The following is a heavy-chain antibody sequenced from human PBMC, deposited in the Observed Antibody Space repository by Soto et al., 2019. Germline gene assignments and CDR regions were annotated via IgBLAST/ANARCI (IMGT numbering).Heavy chain of an antibody. D-gene: IGHD3-10*01. Sequence: SQTLSLTCAISGDSVSSNSAAWNWIRQSPSRGLEWLGRTYYRSKWYNDYAVSVKSRITINPDTSKNQFSLQLNSVTPEDTAVYYCAGGGFGDAKRYYYYGMDVWGPGTTVTVSS. CDR2: TYYRSKWYN. CDR3: AGGGFGDAKRYYYYGMDV. J-gene: IGHJ6*02. V-gene: IGHV6-1*01. CDR1: GDSVSSNSAA.